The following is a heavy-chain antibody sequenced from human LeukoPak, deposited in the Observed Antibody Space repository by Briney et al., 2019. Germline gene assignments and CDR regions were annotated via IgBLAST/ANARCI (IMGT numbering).Heavy chain of an antibody. V-gene: IGHV4-4*02. CDR2: VHLSGRT. Sequence: SETLSLTCGVSGGSISTTNWWTWVRQPPGEGLEWIGEVHLSGRTHYNPSLESRVTMSVNMSENHISLRLTSVTAADTAVYYCAREGGPYRPLDYSGQGTLVTVSS. CDR1: GGSISTTNW. CDR3: AREGGPYRPLDY. J-gene: IGHJ4*02.